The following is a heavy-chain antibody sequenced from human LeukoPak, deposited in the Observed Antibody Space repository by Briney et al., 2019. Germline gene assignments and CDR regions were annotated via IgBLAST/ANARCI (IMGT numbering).Heavy chain of an antibody. CDR1: GGSFSGYY. V-gene: IGHV4-34*01. CDR3: ASRADILTGYSLDY. CDR2: INHSGST. Sequence: PSETLSLTCAVYGGSFSGYYWSWIRQPPGKGLEWIGEINHSGSTNYNPSLKSRVTISVDTSKNQFSLKLSSVTAADTAVYYCASRADILTGYSLDYWGQGTLVTASS. D-gene: IGHD3-9*01. J-gene: IGHJ4*02.